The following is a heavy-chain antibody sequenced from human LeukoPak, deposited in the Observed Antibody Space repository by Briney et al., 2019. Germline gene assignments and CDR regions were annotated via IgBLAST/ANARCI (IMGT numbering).Heavy chain of an antibody. CDR3: ARTRGYSYGDFDY. D-gene: IGHD5-18*01. CDR2: IKQDGSDK. CDR1: GFTLGAYW. J-gene: IGHJ4*02. Sequence: PGGSLILSCAASGFTLGAYWMSWVRQAPGKGLEWVANIKQDGSDKYYVDSVKGRFAISRDNAKNSLYLQMNSLRAEDTAVYYCARTRGYSYGDFDYWGQGTLVTVSS. V-gene: IGHV3-7*04.